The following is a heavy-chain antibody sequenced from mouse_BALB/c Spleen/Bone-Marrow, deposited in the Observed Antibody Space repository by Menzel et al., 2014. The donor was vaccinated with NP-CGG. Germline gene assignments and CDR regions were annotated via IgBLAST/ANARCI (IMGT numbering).Heavy chain of an antibody. Sequence: EVQLVESGGDLVKPGGSLKLSCAASGFTFSNYGMSWVRQTPDKRLEWVATISSGGSYTYYPDSVKGRFTISRDNAKNPLYLQKNSLKSEDTAMYYCARRDGGPMDYWGQGTSVTVPS. V-gene: IGHV5-6*01. CDR2: ISSGGSYT. J-gene: IGHJ4*01. CDR1: GFTFSNYG. D-gene: IGHD2-3*01. CDR3: ARRDGGPMDY.